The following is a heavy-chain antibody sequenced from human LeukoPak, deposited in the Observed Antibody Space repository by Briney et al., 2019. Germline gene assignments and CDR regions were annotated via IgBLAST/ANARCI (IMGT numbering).Heavy chain of an antibody. D-gene: IGHD5-18*01. Sequence: PSETLSLTCTVSGDSVSSGGYYWSWIRQPPGKGLEWIGYIYYSGSTNYNPSLKSRVTISVDTSKNQFSLRLSSVTAADTAVYYCVRSGYSYADDWGQGTLVTVSS. J-gene: IGHJ4*02. CDR3: VRSGYSYADD. CDR2: IYYSGST. CDR1: GDSVSSGGYY. V-gene: IGHV4-61*08.